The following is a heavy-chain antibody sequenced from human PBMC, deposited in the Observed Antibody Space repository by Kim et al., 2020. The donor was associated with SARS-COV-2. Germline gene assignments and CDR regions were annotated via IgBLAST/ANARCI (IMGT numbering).Heavy chain of an antibody. CDR3: ARGGDYGDYYGAIPNAFDI. J-gene: IGHJ3*02. V-gene: IGHV5-51*01. D-gene: IGHD4-17*01. CDR2: IYPGDSDT. Sequence: GESLKISCKGSGYSFTSYWIGWVRQMPGKGLEWMGIIYPGDSDTRYSPSFQGQVTISADKSISTAYLQWSSLKASDTAMYYCARGGDYGDYYGAIPNAFDIWGQGTMVTVSS. CDR1: GYSFTSYW.